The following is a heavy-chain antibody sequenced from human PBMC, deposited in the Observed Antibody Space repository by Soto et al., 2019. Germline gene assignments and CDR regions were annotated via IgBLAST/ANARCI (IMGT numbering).Heavy chain of an antibody. J-gene: IGHJ5*02. CDR2: ISAYNGNT. CDR1: GYTFTSYG. Sequence: ASVKVSCTASGYTFTSYGISWVRQAPGQGLEWMGWISAYNGNTNYAQKLQGRVTMTTDTSTSTAYLQWSSLKASDTAIYYCARQGATAATVPLIWFDPWGQGTLVTVSS. V-gene: IGHV1-18*01. D-gene: IGHD6-13*01. CDR3: ARQGATAATVPLIWFDP.